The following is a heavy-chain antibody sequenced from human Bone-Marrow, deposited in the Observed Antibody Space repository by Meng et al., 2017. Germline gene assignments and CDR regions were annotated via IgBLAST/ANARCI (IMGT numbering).Heavy chain of an antibody. J-gene: IGHJ6*02. CDR1: GFTFSDYY. Sequence: GESLKISCAASGFTFSDYYMSWIRQAPGKGLEWVSSISSSSSYIYYADSVKGRFTISRDNAKNSLYLQMNSLRAEDTAVYYCARVREDNWNPGSYYYYGMDVWGQGTTVTVSS. V-gene: IGHV3-11*06. CDR3: ARVREDNWNPGSYYYYGMDV. D-gene: IGHD1-20*01. CDR2: ISSSSSYI.